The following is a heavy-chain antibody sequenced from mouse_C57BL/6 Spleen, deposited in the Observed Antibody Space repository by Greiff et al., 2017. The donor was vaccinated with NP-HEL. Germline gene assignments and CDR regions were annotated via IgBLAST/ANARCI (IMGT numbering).Heavy chain of an antibody. J-gene: IGHJ2*01. V-gene: IGHV1-69*01. D-gene: IGHD2-5*01. CDR1: GYTFTSYW. Sequence: QVQLKQPGAELVMPGASVKLSCKASGYTFTSYWMHWVKQRPGQGLEWIGEIDPSDSYTNYNQKFKGKSTLTVDKSSSTAYMQLSSLTSEDSAVYYCARNYYSNYFDYWGQGTTLTVSS. CDR2: IDPSDSYT. CDR3: ARNYYSNYFDY.